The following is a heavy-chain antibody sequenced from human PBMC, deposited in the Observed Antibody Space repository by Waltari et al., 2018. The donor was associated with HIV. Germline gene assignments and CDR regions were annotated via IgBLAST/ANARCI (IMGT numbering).Heavy chain of an antibody. V-gene: IGHV5-51*01. D-gene: IGHD1-26*01. CDR3: ATHLGVGTYDWFDP. Sequence: EVQLVQSGAEVKKPGESLKISCKGSGYTFSSFWIGWVRQMPGKGLEWMGIIYPSDPDTRYSPSFQGQVTISADKSINTAYLQWSRLEASDTAMYFCATHLGVGTYDWFDPWGQGTQVTVSS. CDR2: IYPSDPDT. J-gene: IGHJ5*02. CDR1: GYTFSSFW.